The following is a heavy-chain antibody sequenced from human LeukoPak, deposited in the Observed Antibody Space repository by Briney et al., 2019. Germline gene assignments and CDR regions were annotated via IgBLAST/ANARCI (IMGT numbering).Heavy chain of an antibody. Sequence: GGSLRLSCAASGFTFSSYAMSWVRQAPGKGLEWVSAISGSGGSTYYADSVKGRFTISRDNSKNTLYLQMNSLRAEDTAVYYCARDRLSTRSSGWSKGRYFDYWGQGTLVTVSS. CDR2: ISGSGGST. CDR3: ARDRLSTRSSGWSKGRYFDY. V-gene: IGHV3-23*01. J-gene: IGHJ4*02. D-gene: IGHD6-19*01. CDR1: GFTFSSYA.